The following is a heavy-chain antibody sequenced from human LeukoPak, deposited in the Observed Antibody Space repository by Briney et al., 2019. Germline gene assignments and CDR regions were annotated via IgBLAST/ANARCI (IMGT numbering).Heavy chain of an antibody. J-gene: IGHJ6*03. CDR1: RGSMSSHP. Sequence: PPETLSLTSTVSRGSMSSHPWSSIRQPARKRLEWIGHMYTSGTTNYNPSLKSRVRMSVDTSKNQFSLKLSSVTAADTAVYYCARVAGTLTGYLSARGDYYNYYMDVWGIGTTVTVSS. CDR3: ARVAGTLTGYLSARGDYYNYYMDV. V-gene: IGHV4-4*07. D-gene: IGHD3-9*01. CDR2: MYTSGTT.